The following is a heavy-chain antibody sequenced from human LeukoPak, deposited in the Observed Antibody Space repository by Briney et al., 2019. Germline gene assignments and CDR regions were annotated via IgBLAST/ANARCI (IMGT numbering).Heavy chain of an antibody. CDR1: GFTFSSYS. Sequence: GGSLRLSCAASGFTFSSYSMNWVRQAPGKGLEWVSSISSSSSYIYYADSVKGRFTISRDNAKNSLYLQMNRLRAEDTAVYYRARDGMVRGVFGRWGQGTLVTVSS. CDR2: ISSSSSYI. CDR3: ARDGMVRGVFGR. V-gene: IGHV3-21*01. D-gene: IGHD3-10*01. J-gene: IGHJ1*01.